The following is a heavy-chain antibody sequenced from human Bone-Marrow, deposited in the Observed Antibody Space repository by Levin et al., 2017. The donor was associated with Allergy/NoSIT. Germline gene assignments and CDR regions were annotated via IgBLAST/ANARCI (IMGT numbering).Heavy chain of an antibody. CDR2: ISYDGSNK. D-gene: IGHD5-18*01. Sequence: GESLKISCAASGFTFSSYGMHWVRQAPGKGLEWVAVISYDGSNKYYADSVKGRFTISRDNSKNTLYLQMNSLRAEDTAVYYCAKDLGPEDTAMVGGMDVWGQGTTVTVSS. CDR1: GFTFSSYG. V-gene: IGHV3-30*18. J-gene: IGHJ6*02. CDR3: AKDLGPEDTAMVGGMDV.